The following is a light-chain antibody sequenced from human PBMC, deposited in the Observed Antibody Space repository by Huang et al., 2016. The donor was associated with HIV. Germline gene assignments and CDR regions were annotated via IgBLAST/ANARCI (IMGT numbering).Light chain of an antibody. Sequence: EVVLTQSPGTLSLSPGERATLSCRASQSVTSNQLAWYQQKPGQGPRLLIYGASARATGSPERFIGSGSGTDFTLTSSRLEPEDSALYYCQQYGISSWTFGQGTKVEIK. J-gene: IGKJ1*01. V-gene: IGKV3-20*01. CDR3: QQYGISSWT. CDR1: QSVTSNQ. CDR2: GAS.